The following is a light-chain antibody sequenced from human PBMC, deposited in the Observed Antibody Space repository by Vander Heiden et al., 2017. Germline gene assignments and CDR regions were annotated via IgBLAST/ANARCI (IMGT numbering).Light chain of an antibody. Sequence: DIQTTQSPSTLSASVGDSVTITCRASQSISSWLAWYQQKPGKAPKLLIYKASSLESGVPSRFSGSGSGTEFTLTISSLQPDDFATYYCQQDNSYSGTFGQGTKVEIK. J-gene: IGKJ1*01. CDR1: QSISSW. CDR2: KAS. CDR3: QQDNSYSGT. V-gene: IGKV1-5*03.